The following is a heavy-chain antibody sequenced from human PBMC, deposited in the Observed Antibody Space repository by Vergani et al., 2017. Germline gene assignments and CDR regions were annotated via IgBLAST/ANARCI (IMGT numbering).Heavy chain of an antibody. D-gene: IGHD1-1*01. J-gene: IGHJ6*02. Sequence: LEESGGGSVKPGGSLRLSCAASGFKFSDHYMSWIRQAPGKGLEWVSHISPGALTASNTDSVTGRFTVSRDNDNNSLTLDMTTLRVEDTAVYYCATNPGISTTRHYYAMDVWGQGTTVTVSS. CDR1: GFKFSDHY. CDR3: ATNPGISTTRHYYAMDV. V-gene: IGHV3-11*04. CDR2: ISPGALTA.